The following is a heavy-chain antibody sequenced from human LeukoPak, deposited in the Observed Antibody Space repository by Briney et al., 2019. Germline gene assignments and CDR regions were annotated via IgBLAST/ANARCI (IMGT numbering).Heavy chain of an antibody. V-gene: IGHV4-34*01. Sequence: PGGSLRLSCAASRFTLGTYWMSWIRQPPGKGLEWIGEINHSGSTNYNPSLKSRVTISVDTSKNQFSLKLSSVTAADTAVYYCARGRSGSSWTRPFDYWGQGTLVTVSS. J-gene: IGHJ4*02. CDR2: INHSGST. CDR3: ARGRSGSSWTRPFDY. D-gene: IGHD6-13*01. CDR1: RFTLGTYW.